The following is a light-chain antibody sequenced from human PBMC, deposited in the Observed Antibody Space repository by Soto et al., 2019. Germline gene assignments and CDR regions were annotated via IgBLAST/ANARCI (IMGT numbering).Light chain of an antibody. CDR2: YDN. J-gene: IGLJ1*01. V-gene: IGLV1-44*01. CDR1: NSNIGSNT. Sequence: QSVLTQPPSASGTPGQRVTISCSGSNSNIGSNTVNWYQQLPGTAPKLLIYYDNLRPSGVPDRISGSKSGTSASLAISGLQSDDEADYYCAAWDDSLNCRVFGTGTKLTV. CDR3: AAWDDSLNCRV.